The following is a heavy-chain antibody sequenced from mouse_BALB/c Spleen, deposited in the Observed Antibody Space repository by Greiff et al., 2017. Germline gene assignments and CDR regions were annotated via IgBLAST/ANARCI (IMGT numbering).Heavy chain of an antibody. CDR3: ARRDAMDY. J-gene: IGHJ4*01. CDR2: IYPGDGST. CDR1: GYTFTSYY. Sequence: QVQLQQSGPELVKPGASVKMSCKASGYTFTSYYIHWVKQRPGQGLEWIGWIYPGDGSTKYNEKFKGKTTLTADKSSSTAYMLLSSLTSEDSAIYFCARRDAMDYWGQGTSVTVSS. V-gene: IGHV1S56*01.